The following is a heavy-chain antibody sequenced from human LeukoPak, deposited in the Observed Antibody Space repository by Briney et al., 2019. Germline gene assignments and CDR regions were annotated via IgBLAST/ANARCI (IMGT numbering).Heavy chain of an antibody. V-gene: IGHV1-46*01. CDR1: GYTFTSYY. D-gene: IGHD5-24*01. Sequence: GASVKVSCKASGYTFTSYYMHWVRQAPGQGLEWMGIINPSGGSTSYAQKFQGRVTMTRDMSTSTVYMELSSLRSEDTAVYYCARDRWGDGYNGGIDYWGQGTLVTVSS. CDR2: INPSGGST. CDR3: ARDRWGDGYNGGIDY. J-gene: IGHJ4*02.